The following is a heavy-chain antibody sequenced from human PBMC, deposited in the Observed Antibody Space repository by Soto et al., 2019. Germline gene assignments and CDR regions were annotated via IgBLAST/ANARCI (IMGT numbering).Heavy chain of an antibody. CDR1: GFTFSSYA. J-gene: IGHJ6*02. Sequence: EVQLLESGGGLVQPGGSLRLSCAASGFTFSSYAMSWVGQAPGKGLEWVSAISGSGGSTYYADSVKGRFTISRDNSKNTLYLQMNSLRAEDTAVYYCAKGGHGDYYYGMDVWGQGTTVTVSS. V-gene: IGHV3-23*01. CDR3: AKGGHGDYYYGMDV. D-gene: IGHD4-17*01. CDR2: ISGSGGST.